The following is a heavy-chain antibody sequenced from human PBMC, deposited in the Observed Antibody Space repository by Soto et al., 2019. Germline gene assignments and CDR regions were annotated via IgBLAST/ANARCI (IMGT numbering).Heavy chain of an antibody. J-gene: IGHJ4*02. D-gene: IGHD4-17*01. Sequence: GGSLGLSCAASGFSFSDYYMTWIRQAPGKGLEWVSHISSSGSSISYIDSVKGRFTISRDNAKKSLYLQMNSLRADDTAVYYCARKRYGDSTFDYWGQGTLVTVSS. V-gene: IGHV3-11*01. CDR3: ARKRYGDSTFDY. CDR2: ISSSGSSI. CDR1: GFSFSDYY.